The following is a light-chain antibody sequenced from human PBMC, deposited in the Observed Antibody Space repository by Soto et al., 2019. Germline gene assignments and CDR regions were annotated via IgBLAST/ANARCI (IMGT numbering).Light chain of an antibody. Sequence: EIVLTQSPATLSLSPGERATLSCRASESVNNYLAWYQQKPGQAPRLLIYETYNRATGIPARFGGSGSGTDFTLTISSLEPEDFAVYYCQLRGTWPPYIFGQGTRLEIK. CDR3: QLRGTWPPYI. V-gene: IGKV3-11*01. J-gene: IGKJ2*01. CDR1: ESVNNY. CDR2: ETY.